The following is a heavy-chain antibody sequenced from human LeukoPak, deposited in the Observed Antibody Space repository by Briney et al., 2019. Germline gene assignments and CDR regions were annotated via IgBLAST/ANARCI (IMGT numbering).Heavy chain of an antibody. V-gene: IGHV4-4*02. CDR3: ARGVGATTSSIDY. Sequence: PSETLSLTCTVSGGSISSSNWWSWVRQPPGKGLEWIGEIYHSGSTNYNPSLKSRVTISVDKSKNQFSLKLSSVTAADTAVYYCARGVGATTSSIDYWGQGTLVTVSS. D-gene: IGHD1-26*01. CDR2: IYHSGST. CDR1: GGSISSSNW. J-gene: IGHJ4*02.